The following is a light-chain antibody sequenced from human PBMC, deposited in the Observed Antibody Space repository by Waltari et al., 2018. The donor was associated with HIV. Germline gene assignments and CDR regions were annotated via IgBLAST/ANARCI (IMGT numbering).Light chain of an antibody. CDR1: SSNIRAGYG. Sequence: QSVLTQPPSVSGAPGQRVTISCPGSSSNIRAGYGLHWYQQLPGTAPKLLIYGNSNRPSGVPDRFSGSKSGTSASLAITGLQAEDEADYYCQSYDSSLSGSVFGGGTKLTVL. J-gene: IGLJ3*02. CDR2: GNS. CDR3: QSYDSSLSGSV. V-gene: IGLV1-40*01.